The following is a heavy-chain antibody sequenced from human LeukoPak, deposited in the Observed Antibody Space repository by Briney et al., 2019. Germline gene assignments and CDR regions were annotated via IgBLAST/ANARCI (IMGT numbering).Heavy chain of an antibody. D-gene: IGHD2-2*02. CDR1: GYTFTSYD. Sequence: AAPVKVSCKASGYTFTSYDINWVRQATGQGLDWMGWMNPNSGNTGYAQKFQGRVTITRNTSISTAYMELSSLRSEDTAVYYCARGRTADIVVVPAAIPEELDYWGQGTLVTVSS. CDR3: ARGRTADIVVVPAAIPEELDY. CDR2: MNPNSGNT. V-gene: IGHV1-8*03. J-gene: IGHJ4*02.